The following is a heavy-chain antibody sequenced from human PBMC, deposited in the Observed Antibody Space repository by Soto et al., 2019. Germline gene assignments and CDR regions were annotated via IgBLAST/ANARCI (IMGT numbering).Heavy chain of an antibody. CDR1: GVTFNSYA. V-gene: IGHV1-69*13. CDR3: ARDLDYGDYFAYYGMDV. J-gene: IGHJ6*02. CDR2: IIPIFGAA. D-gene: IGHD4-17*01. Sequence: SVKVSCKASGVTFNSYAISWVRQAPRKGLEWMGGIIPIFGAANYAQKFQGRVTITADESTSTAYMELSSLRSEDTAVYYCARDLDYGDYFAYYGMDVWGQGTTVTVSS.